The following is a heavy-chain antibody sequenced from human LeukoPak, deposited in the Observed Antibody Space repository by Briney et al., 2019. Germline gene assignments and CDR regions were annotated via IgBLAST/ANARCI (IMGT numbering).Heavy chain of an antibody. V-gene: IGHV1-18*01. Sequence: GASVKVSCKASGYTFTSYGISWVRQAPGQGLEWMGWISAYNGNTNYAQKLQGRVTMTTDTSTSTAYMELRSLRSDDTAVYYCARVSSWYLPGYFDYWGQGTLVTVSS. CDR1: GYTFTSYG. D-gene: IGHD6-13*01. CDR2: ISAYNGNT. CDR3: ARVSSWYLPGYFDY. J-gene: IGHJ4*02.